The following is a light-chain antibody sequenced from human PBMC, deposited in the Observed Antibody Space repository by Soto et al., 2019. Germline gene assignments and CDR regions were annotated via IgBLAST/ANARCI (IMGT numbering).Light chain of an antibody. Sequence: QSALTQPRSVSGSPGQSVTISCTGTRSDIGGYNYVSWFQQHPDKAPKLMIYDVTKRPSGVPDRFSGSKSGNTASLTISGLQAEDEADYFCCSYAGNSLYVLGTGTKLTVL. J-gene: IGLJ1*01. CDR1: RSDIGGYNY. V-gene: IGLV2-11*01. CDR3: CSYAGNSLYV. CDR2: DVT.